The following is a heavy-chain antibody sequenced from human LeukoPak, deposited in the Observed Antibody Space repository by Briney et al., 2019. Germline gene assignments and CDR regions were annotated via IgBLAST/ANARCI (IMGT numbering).Heavy chain of an antibody. D-gene: IGHD3-9*01. CDR1: GFTFSNAW. V-gene: IGHV3-15*01. CDR3: ITDRNFDWLFRFDY. J-gene: IGHJ4*02. CDR2: IKSKTDGGTT. Sequence: GGSLRLSCAASGFTFSNAWMSWVRQAPGKGLEWVGRIKSKTDGGTTDYAAPVKGRFTISRDDSKNTLYLQMNSLKTEDTAVYYCITDRNFDWLFRFDYWGQGTLVTVSS.